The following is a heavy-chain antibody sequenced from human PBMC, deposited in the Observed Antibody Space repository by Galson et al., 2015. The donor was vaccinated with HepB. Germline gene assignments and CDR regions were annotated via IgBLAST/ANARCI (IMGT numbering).Heavy chain of an antibody. V-gene: IGHV3-23*01. CDR3: AKGAYYSSYALYGMDV. Sequence: SLRLSCAASGLSFTSYAMTWVRQAPGKGLEWVSGITGSGDKTYYADSVKGRFTISRDSSKNTVSLQLNTLRAEDTAVYYCAKGAYYSSYALYGMDVWGQGTTVTVSS. CDR1: GLSFTSYA. J-gene: IGHJ6*02. D-gene: IGHD6-6*01. CDR2: ITGSGDKT.